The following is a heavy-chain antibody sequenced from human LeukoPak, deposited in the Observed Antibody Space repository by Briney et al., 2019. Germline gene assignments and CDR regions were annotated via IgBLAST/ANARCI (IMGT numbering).Heavy chain of an antibody. CDR3: ARDSGSGWYDY. Sequence: GGSLRLSCAASGFTFSSYAMHWVRQAPGKGLEWVAVISYDGSNKYYADSVKGRFTISRDNSKNTLYLQMNSLRAEDTAVYYCARDSGSGWYDYWGQGTLVTVSS. CDR2: ISYDGSNK. CDR1: GFTFSSYA. V-gene: IGHV3-30*04. J-gene: IGHJ4*02. D-gene: IGHD6-19*01.